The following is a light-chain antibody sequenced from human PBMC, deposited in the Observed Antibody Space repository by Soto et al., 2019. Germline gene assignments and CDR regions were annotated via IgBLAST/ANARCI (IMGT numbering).Light chain of an antibody. Sequence: EIVLTQSPATLSLSPGERATLSCRASQSFSSYLAWYQQKPGQAPRLLIYDASKRATGIPARFSGRGSGKDFNLTISSLENEDFAVYYCQQRSNWPPVITFGQGTRLEIK. J-gene: IGKJ5*01. CDR2: DAS. V-gene: IGKV3-11*01. CDR1: QSFSSY. CDR3: QQRSNWPPVIT.